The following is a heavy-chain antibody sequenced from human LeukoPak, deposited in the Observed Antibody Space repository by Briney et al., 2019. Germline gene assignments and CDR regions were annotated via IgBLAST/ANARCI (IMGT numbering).Heavy chain of an antibody. V-gene: IGHV3-30*02. CDR2: IRYDGSNK. CDR1: GFTFSSYG. J-gene: IGHJ4*02. D-gene: IGHD6-13*01. CDR3: AKDPSYSSSPYYFDY. Sequence: GGSLRLSCAASGFTFSSYGMHWVRQAPGKGLEWVAFIRYDGSNKYYADSVKGRFTISRDNSKNTLYLQMNSLRAEDTAVYYCAKDPSYSSSPYYFDYWGQGTLVTVSS.